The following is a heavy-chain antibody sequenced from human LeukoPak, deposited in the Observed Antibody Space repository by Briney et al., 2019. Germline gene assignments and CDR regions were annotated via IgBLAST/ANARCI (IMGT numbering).Heavy chain of an antibody. CDR2: ISYDGSNK. J-gene: IGHJ4*02. D-gene: IGHD3-22*01. V-gene: IGHV3-30*18. CDR3: AKTRHIVVETPFDY. CDR1: GFTFSSYG. Sequence: GGSLRLSCAASGFTFSSYGMHWVRQAPGKGLEWVAVISYDGSNKYYADSVKGRFTISRDNSKNALYLQMNSLRAEDTAVYYCAKTRHIVVETPFDYWGQGTLVTVSS.